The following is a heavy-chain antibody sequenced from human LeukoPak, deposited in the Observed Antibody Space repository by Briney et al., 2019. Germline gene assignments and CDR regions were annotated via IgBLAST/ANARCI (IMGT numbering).Heavy chain of an antibody. D-gene: IGHD2-15*01. CDR2: ISAYNGNT. Sequence: ASVKVSCKASGYTFTSYGISWVRQAPGQGLEWMGWISAYNGNTNYAQKLQGRVTMTTDTSTSTAYMELRSLRSDDTAVYYCARELGWVVVVAATYYYYYMDVWGKGTTVTVSS. V-gene: IGHV1-18*01. J-gene: IGHJ6*03. CDR1: GYTFTSYG. CDR3: ARELGWVVVVAATYYYYYMDV.